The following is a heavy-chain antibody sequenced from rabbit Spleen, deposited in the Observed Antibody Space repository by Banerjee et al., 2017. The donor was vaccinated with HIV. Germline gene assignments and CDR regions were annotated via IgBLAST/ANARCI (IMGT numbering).Heavy chain of an antibody. J-gene: IGHJ4*01. V-gene: IGHV1S45*01. D-gene: IGHD1-1*01. Sequence: QEQLVESGGGLVKPEGSLKLSCTASGFSFSNKAVMCWVRQPPGKGPEWIACIGAGVSYTTYYASWAKGRFTISKTSSTTVTLQMTSLTAADTATYFCARGDASDTGYNLWGPGTLVTVS. CDR1: GFSFSNKAV. CDR3: ARGDASDTGYNL. CDR2: IGAGVSYTT.